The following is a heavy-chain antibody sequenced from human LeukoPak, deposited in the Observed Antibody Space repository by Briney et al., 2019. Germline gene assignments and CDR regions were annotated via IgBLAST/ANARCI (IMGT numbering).Heavy chain of an antibody. CDR3: ARDRRAFRDDFWSGSRPDAFDI. D-gene: IGHD3-3*01. CDR1: GFTFSSYW. CDR2: IKQDGSEK. J-gene: IGHJ3*02. Sequence: PGGSLRLSCAASGFTFSSYWMSWVRQAPGKGLEWVANIKQDGSEKYYVDSVKGRFTISRDNAKNSLYLQMNSLRAEDTAVYYCARDRRAFRDDFWSGSRPDAFDIWGQGTMVTVSS. V-gene: IGHV3-7*01.